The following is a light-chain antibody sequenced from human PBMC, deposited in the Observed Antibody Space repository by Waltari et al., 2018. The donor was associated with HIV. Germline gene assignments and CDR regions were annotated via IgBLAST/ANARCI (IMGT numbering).Light chain of an antibody. CDR2: AAS. CDR1: QGISSY. J-gene: IGKJ1*01. CDR3: QQYYSYPRT. Sequence: AIRMTQPPSSFSASTGARVTITCRASQGISSYLAWYQQKPGKAPNLLIYAASTLQSGVPSRFSGSGSETDFTLTISCLQSEDFATYDCQQYYSYPRTFGQGTKVEIK. V-gene: IGKV1-8*01.